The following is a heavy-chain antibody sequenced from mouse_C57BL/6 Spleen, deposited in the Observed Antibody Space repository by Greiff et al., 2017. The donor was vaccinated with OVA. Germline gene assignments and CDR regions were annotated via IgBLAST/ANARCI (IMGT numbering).Heavy chain of an antibody. D-gene: IGHD1-2*01. CDR2: IDPSDSYT. CDR1: GYTFTSYW. CDR3: ATVDGPFGAMDY. J-gene: IGHJ4*01. V-gene: IGHV1-59*01. Sequence: QVQLQQPGAELVRPGTSVKLSCKASGYTFTSYWMHWVKQRPGQGLEWIGVIDPSDSYTNYNQKFKGKATLTVDTSSSTAYMQLSSLTSEDSAVYYCATVDGPFGAMDYWGQGTSVTVSS.